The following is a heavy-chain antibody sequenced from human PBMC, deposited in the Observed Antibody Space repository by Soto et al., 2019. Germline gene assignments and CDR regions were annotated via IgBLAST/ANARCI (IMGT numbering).Heavy chain of an antibody. V-gene: IGHV1-18*01. Sequence: QVQLVQSGAEVKQPGASVKVSCKASGYTFNNYGITWVRQATGQGLEWMGWINAYNGHTNYAQKFQDRVAMTTDTSTRTVYMELRCLRSDDTAEIHCARAMAPDHSDHWGQGTLVTVSS. J-gene: IGHJ4*02. CDR3: ARAMAPDHSDH. CDR1: GYTFNNYG. CDR2: INAYNGHT.